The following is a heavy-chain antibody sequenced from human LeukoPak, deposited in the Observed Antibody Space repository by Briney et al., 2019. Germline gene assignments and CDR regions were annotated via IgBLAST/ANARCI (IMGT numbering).Heavy chain of an antibody. CDR3: ARIVATSGLVDY. CDR2: IYYSGST. V-gene: IGHV4-30-4*01. Sequence: SQTLSLTCTVSGGSISSGDYYWSWIRQPPGKGLEWIGYIYYSGSTYYNPSLKSRVTISVDTSKNQFSLKLSSVTAADTAVYYCARIVATSGLVDYWGQGTLVTVSS. J-gene: IGHJ4*02. CDR1: GGSISSGDYY. D-gene: IGHD5-12*01.